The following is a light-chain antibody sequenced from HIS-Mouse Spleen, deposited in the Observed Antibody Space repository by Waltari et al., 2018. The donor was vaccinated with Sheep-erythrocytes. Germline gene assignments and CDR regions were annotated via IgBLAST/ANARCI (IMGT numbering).Light chain of an antibody. CDR2: EVS. CDR1: SSDVGGDNY. CDR3: SSYAGSNNWV. J-gene: IGLJ3*02. Sequence: QSALTQPPSSSGSPGPSVTIPCTGTSSDVGGDNYVTWYQQHPGKAPKLMIYEVSKRPSGVPDRFSGSKSGNTASLTVSGLQAEDEADYYCSSYAGSNNWVFGGGTKLTVL. V-gene: IGLV2-8*01.